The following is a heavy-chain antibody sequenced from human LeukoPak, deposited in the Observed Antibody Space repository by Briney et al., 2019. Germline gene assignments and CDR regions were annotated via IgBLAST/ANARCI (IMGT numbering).Heavy chain of an antibody. CDR2: INPNGGGT. V-gene: IGHV1-2*02. CDR1: GYTFTDYY. J-gene: IGHJ4*02. D-gene: IGHD6-19*01. Sequence: ASVKVSCKSSGYTFTDYYMHWVRQAPGQGLEWMGWINPNGGGTNYAQSFQGRVTMTRDTSIGTAYMELSSLISDDTAIYYCARENNSGWYRKAAFDYWGQGTLATVTS. CDR3: ARENNSGWYRKAAFDY.